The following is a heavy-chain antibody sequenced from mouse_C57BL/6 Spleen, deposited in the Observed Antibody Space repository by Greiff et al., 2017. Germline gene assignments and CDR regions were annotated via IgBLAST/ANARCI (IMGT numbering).Heavy chain of an antibody. Sequence: QVQLQQSGPELVKPGASVKISCKASGYAFSSSWMNWVKQRPGKGLEWIGRIYPGDGDTNYNGKFKGKATLTADKSSSTAYMQLSSLTSEDSAVYCCARRLGRGDWYFDVWGTGTTVTVSS. J-gene: IGHJ1*03. CDR2: IYPGDGDT. D-gene: IGHD4-1*01. CDR1: GYAFSSSW. CDR3: ARRLGRGDWYFDV. V-gene: IGHV1-82*01.